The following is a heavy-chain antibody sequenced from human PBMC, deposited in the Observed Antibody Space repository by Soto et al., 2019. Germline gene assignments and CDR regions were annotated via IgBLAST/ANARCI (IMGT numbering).Heavy chain of an antibody. V-gene: IGHV3-23*01. CDR1: GFTFSDNA. J-gene: IGHJ6*02. D-gene: IGHD2-2*01. CDR3: AKPLSTAVNYGLGV. Sequence: GGSLRLSCGASGFTFSDNATTWVRQAPGKGLEWVSSISDDGDSTYYADSVKGRFAVSRDNSKNTLFLHMNSLGAEDTAVYYCAKPLSTAVNYGLGVWGQGTSVTVSS. CDR2: ISDDGDST.